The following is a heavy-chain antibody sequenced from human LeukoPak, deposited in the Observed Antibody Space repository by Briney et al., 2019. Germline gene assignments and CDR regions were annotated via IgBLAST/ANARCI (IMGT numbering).Heavy chain of an antibody. CDR2: INPNSGGT. D-gene: IGHD6-13*01. CDR1: GYTFTGQY. J-gene: IGHJ5*02. V-gene: IGHV1-2*02. Sequence: ASRKVSCKASGYTFTGQYMHWGRQAPGQRLEWMGWINPNSGGTNYAQKFQGRVTMARDTSISTAYMELSSLRSDDTAVYYCARGSGRQQLWFDPWGQGTLVTVSS. CDR3: ARGSGRQQLWFDP.